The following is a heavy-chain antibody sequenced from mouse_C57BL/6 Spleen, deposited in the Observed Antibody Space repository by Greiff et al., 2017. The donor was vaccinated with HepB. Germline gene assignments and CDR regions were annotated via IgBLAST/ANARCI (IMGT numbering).Heavy chain of an antibody. Sequence: QVQLQQSGAELAKPGASVKLSCKASGYTFTSYWMHWVKQRPGQGLEWIGYINPSSGYTKYNQKFKDKATLTADKSSSTAYMQLSSLTYEDSAVYYCARIDYDCYYAMDYWGQGTSVTVSS. CDR2: INPSSGYT. CDR1: GYTFTSYW. D-gene: IGHD2-4*01. CDR3: ARIDYDCYYAMDY. V-gene: IGHV1-7*01. J-gene: IGHJ4*01.